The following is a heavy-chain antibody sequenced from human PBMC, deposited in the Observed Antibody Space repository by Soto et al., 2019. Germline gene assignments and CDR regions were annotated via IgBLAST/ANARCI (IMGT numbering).Heavy chain of an antibody. Sequence: QVQLQESGPGLVKPSGTLSLTCAVSGGSISSNNWWSWVRQPPGKGLEWIGEIFHSGSTHYSPSLHIRVTISVDKSTIQFSLKLTSVTAADTAVYYCARVYSGSYSDYWGQGTLVTVSS. CDR2: IFHSGST. CDR1: GGSISSNNW. V-gene: IGHV4-4*02. J-gene: IGHJ4*02. CDR3: ARVYSGSYSDY. D-gene: IGHD1-26*01.